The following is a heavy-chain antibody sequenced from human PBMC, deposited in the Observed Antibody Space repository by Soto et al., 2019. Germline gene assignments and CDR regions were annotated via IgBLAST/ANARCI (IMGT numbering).Heavy chain of an antibody. D-gene: IGHD3-22*01. J-gene: IGHJ2*01. CDR2: IYYNGST. CDR1: GGSISSYY. Sequence: QVQLQESGPGLVKPSETLSLTCTVSGGSISSYYWSWIRQPPGKRLEWIGYIYYNGSTNYSPSLKSRVSISVDTFKNQFSLKLSSVTAADTAVYYCARRGHFYNSGYDWYFDLWGRGTLVTVSS. V-gene: IGHV4-59*08. CDR3: ARRGHFYNSGYDWYFDL.